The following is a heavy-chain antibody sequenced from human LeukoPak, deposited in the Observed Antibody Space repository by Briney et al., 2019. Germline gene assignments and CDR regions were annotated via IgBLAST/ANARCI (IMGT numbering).Heavy chain of an antibody. V-gene: IGHV3-30-3*01. CDR3: AKDIVVVPAAGDAFDI. J-gene: IGHJ3*02. CDR1: GFTFRNYA. CDR2: VSFEGSGK. D-gene: IGHD2-2*01. Sequence: PGRSLRLSCAASGFTFRNYAMHWLRQAPGKGLEWVAVVSFEGSGKYYADSVRGRFTISRDNSKNTLYLQMNSLRAEDTAVYYCAKDIVVVPAAGDAFDIWGQGTMVTVSS.